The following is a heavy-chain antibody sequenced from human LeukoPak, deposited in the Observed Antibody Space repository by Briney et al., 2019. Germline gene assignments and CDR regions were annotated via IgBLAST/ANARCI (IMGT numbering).Heavy chain of an antibody. CDR2: ISDSGST. Sequence: PSETLSLTCTVSGGSISSYYWSWIRQPPGKGREWSGYISDSGSTNYNPSLKSRLIISVDTSKNQFSLKLTSVTAADTAVYYCARDAPPSSFDIWGQGTMVTVSS. CDR3: ARDAPPSSFDI. CDR1: GGSISSYY. J-gene: IGHJ3*02. V-gene: IGHV4-59*01.